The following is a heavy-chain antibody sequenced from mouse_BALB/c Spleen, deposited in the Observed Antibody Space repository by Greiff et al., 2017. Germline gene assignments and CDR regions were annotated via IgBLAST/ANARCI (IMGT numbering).Heavy chain of an antibody. CDR1: GFTFSSYT. V-gene: IGHV5-12-2*01. Sequence: EVQRVESGGGLVQPGGSLKLSCAASGFTFSSYTMSWVRQTPEKRLEWVAYISNGGGSTYYPDTVKGRFTISRDNAKNTLYLQMSSLKSEDTAMYYCARIYYGYDAMDYWGQGTSVTVSS. J-gene: IGHJ4*01. CDR3: ARIYYGYDAMDY. CDR2: ISNGGGST. D-gene: IGHD1-2*01.